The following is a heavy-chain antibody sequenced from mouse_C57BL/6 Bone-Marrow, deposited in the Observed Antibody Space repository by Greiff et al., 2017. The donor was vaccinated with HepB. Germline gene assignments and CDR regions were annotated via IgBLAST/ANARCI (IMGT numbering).Heavy chain of an antibody. D-gene: IGHD1-1*01. CDR1: GYTFTSYW. J-gene: IGHJ1*03. Sequence: QVQLQQPGAELVKPGASVKLSCKASGYTFTSYWMQWVKQRPGQGLEWIGEIDPSDSYTNYNQKFKGKATLTVDTSSSTAYMQLSSLTSEDSAVYYCASYYYGSSSDWYFDVWGTGTTVTVSS. CDR3: ASYYYGSSSDWYFDV. CDR2: IDPSDSYT. V-gene: IGHV1-50*01.